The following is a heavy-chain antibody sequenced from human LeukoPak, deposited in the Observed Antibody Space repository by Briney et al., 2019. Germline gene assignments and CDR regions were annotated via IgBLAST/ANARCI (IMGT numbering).Heavy chain of an antibody. J-gene: IGHJ5*01. CDR1: GFTFSSYG. CDR2: ISYDGSNK. V-gene: IGHV3-30*18. CDR3: AKGGYSGHEFDF. D-gene: IGHD5-12*01. Sequence: GGSLRLSCAASGFTFSSYGMHWVRQAPGKGLEWVAVISYDGSNKYYADSVKGRFTISRDTSKNTLYLQMNSLTVEDTAVYYCAKGGYSGHEFDFWGQGALVTVSS.